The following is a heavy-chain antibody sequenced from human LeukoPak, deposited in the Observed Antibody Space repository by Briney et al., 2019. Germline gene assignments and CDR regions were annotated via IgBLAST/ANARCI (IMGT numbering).Heavy chain of an antibody. Sequence: PGGSLRLSCSASGFIFSTYWMNWVRQAPGKGLEWVANIKEDGSEKDYADSVKGRFTISGDNAKNSVFLQMNSLRDEDTAVYYCARGLNTSPGVDYWGQGTLVTVSS. CDR1: GFIFSTYW. J-gene: IGHJ4*02. CDR3: ARGLNTSPGVDY. CDR2: IKEDGSEK. V-gene: IGHV3-7*01. D-gene: IGHD1/OR15-1a*01.